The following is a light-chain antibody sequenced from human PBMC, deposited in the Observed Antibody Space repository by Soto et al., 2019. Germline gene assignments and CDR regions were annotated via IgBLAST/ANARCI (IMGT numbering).Light chain of an antibody. CDR1: QDINNY. CDR2: AAS. Sequence: DIQMTQSPSSLSASLGDRVTITCRASQDINNYLAWYQQRPGKVPKLLISAASTLQSGVPSRFNGGGSGTDFTLTISSLQPEDVATYYCQKYNSAPLTFGGGTKVEI. J-gene: IGKJ4*01. CDR3: QKYNSAPLT. V-gene: IGKV1-27*01.